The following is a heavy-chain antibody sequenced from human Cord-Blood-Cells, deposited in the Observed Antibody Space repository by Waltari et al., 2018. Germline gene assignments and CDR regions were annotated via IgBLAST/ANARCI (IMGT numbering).Heavy chain of an antibody. D-gene: IGHD3-22*01. Sequence: QVQLVQSGAEVKKPGASVKCSCKVSGYTLTELSMHWVRQAPGKGLEWMGGFDPEDGETIYAQNVQGRVTMTEATSTDTAYMELRSLRSEDTAGYYCATVGSGYYFDYWGQGTLVTVSS. CDR3: ATVGSGYYFDY. V-gene: IGHV1-24*01. CDR2: FDPEDGET. J-gene: IGHJ4*02. CDR1: GYTLTELS.